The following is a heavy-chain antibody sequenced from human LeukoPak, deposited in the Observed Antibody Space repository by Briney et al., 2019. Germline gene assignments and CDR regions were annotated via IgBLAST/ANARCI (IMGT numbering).Heavy chain of an antibody. V-gene: IGHV3-23*01. CDR3: AKGGGGDY. J-gene: IGHJ4*02. CDR1: GFTFSSYA. D-gene: IGHD3-10*01. Sequence: PGGSLRLSCAASGFTFSSYAMSWVRQAPGKGLEWVSGITGSGGSTHYADSVKGRFTISRDNSKNTLSLQMNSLRAEDTAVYYCAKGGGGDYWGQGTLVTVSS. CDR2: ITGSGGST.